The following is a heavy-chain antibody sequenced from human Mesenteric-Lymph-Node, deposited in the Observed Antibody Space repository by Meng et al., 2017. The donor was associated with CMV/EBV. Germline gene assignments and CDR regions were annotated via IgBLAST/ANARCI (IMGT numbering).Heavy chain of an antibody. Sequence: GSLRLSCTVSGGSISSSYWSWIRQPPGKGLEWIGYIYYSGSTNYNPSLKSRVTISVDTSKNQFSLKLSSVTAADTAVYYCARSRAQYSSSFPSYWGQGTLVTVSS. CDR3: ARSRAQYSSSFPSY. CDR2: IYYSGST. D-gene: IGHD6-6*01. J-gene: IGHJ4*02. V-gene: IGHV4-59*01. CDR1: GGSISSSY.